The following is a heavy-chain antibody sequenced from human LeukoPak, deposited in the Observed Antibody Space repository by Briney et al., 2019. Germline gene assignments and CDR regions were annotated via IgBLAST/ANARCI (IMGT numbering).Heavy chain of an antibody. CDR1: GFTFSSYE. CDR3: ARDFRGHPQYYYGSGSSEIDY. D-gene: IGHD3-10*01. V-gene: IGHV3-48*03. Sequence: GGSLRLSCAASGFTFSSYEMNWVRQAPGKGLEWVSYISSSGSTIYYADSVKGRFTISRDNAKNSLYLQMNSLRAEDTAVYYCARDFRGHPQYYYGSGSSEIDYWGQGTLVTVSS. J-gene: IGHJ4*02. CDR2: ISSSGSTI.